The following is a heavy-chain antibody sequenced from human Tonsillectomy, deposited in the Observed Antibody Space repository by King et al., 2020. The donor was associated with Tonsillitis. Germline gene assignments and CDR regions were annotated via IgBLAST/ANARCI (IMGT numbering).Heavy chain of an antibody. J-gene: IGHJ4*02. V-gene: IGHV5-51*03. CDR3: ARIYCSGGICYSGSFDH. Sequence: QLVQSGAEVKKPGESLKISCKGSEYSFTSYWIGWVRQMPGKGLEWMGIIYPGDSETRYSPSFQGQVTFSADKSISTAYLQWSSLKAPDTAMYYCARIYCSGGICYSGSFDHWGQGTLVTVSS. D-gene: IGHD2-15*01. CDR1: EYSFTSYW. CDR2: IYPGDSET.